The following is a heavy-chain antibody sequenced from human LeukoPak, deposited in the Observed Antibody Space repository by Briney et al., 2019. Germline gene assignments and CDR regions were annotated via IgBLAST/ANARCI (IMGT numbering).Heavy chain of an antibody. CDR2: IIPILGIA. CDR1: GGTFSIYA. J-gene: IGHJ4*02. V-gene: IGHV1-69*04. CDR3: ARVGDYYGSGSSYLGDY. D-gene: IGHD3-10*01. Sequence: SVTFSWNAPGGTFSIYAISWVRQAPRHGLKWMGRIIPILGIANYAQKFQGRVTITADKSTSTAYIELSSLRSEDTAVYYCARVGDYYGSGSSYLGDYGGRGNLVTVSS.